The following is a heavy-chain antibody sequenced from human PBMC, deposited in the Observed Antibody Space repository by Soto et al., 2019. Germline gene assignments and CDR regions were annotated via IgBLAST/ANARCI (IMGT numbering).Heavy chain of an antibody. CDR3: TIGRMTTLD. Sequence: QVQLQESGPGLVKPSETLSLTCSVSGGSVSSANNYCSWLRQPPGKGLEWIGYIYNSGSTNDNPALPRRVTIAADASKNQFSPKLSSVTAGDTVVYYCTIGRMTTLDWGEGTLVTVSS. J-gene: IGHJ4*02. D-gene: IGHD3-16*01. CDR1: GGSVSSANNY. CDR2: IYNSGST. V-gene: IGHV4-61*01.